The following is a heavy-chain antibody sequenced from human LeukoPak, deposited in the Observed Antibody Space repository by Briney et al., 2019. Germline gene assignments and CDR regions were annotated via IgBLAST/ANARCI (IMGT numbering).Heavy chain of an antibody. CDR2: IIPILGIA. V-gene: IGHV1-69*04. J-gene: IGHJ4*02. CDR1: GGIFSSYA. D-gene: IGHD1-26*01. CDR3: ARGVGGYDY. Sequence: ASVKVSRKASGGIFSSYAISWVRQAPGQRLEWMGRIIPILGIANYAQKFQGRVTITADKSTSTAYMELSSLRSEDTAVYYCARGVGGYDYWGQGSLVTVSS.